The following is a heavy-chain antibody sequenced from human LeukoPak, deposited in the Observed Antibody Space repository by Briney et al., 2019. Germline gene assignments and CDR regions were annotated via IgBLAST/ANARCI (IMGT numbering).Heavy chain of an antibody. Sequence: PGGSLRLSCAASGFTFSRYWMSWVPQAPGKGLEWVAIIKPDGSEKYYVDSVTGRFTISSDNAKNSLYLQMNSLTVEDTAVYYCATRLATVTVDPYDHWGQGNLVTVSS. J-gene: IGHJ4*02. CDR1: GFTFSRYW. CDR2: IKPDGSEK. D-gene: IGHD4-17*01. CDR3: ATRLATVTVDPYDH. V-gene: IGHV3-7*01.